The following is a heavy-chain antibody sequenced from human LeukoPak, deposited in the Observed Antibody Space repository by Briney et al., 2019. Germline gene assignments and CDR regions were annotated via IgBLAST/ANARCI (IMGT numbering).Heavy chain of an antibody. V-gene: IGHV1-46*01. D-gene: IGHD2-21*02. Sequence: ASVKVSCKASGYTFTRYYMHWVRQAPGQGLEWMGIINPSGGSTSYAQMFQGRVTMTRDTSTSTVYMELSSLRAEDTAVYYCARDSTHYCGGDCYSEYFQHWGQGTLVTVYS. CDR1: GYTFTRYY. CDR2: INPSGGST. CDR3: ARDSTHYCGGDCYSEYFQH. J-gene: IGHJ1*01.